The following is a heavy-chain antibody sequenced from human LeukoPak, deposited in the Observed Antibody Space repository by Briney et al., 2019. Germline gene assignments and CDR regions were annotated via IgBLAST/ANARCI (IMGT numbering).Heavy chain of an antibody. Sequence: ASVKVSCKASGYTFTSYAMHWVRQAPGQGLEWMGWINPNSGGTNYAQKFQGRVTMTRDTSISTAYMELSRLRSDDTAVYYCARGFIWDIVVVDPGFDYWGQGTLVTVSS. CDR3: ARGFIWDIVVVDPGFDY. J-gene: IGHJ4*02. V-gene: IGHV1-2*02. CDR1: GYTFTSYA. D-gene: IGHD2-2*01. CDR2: INPNSGGT.